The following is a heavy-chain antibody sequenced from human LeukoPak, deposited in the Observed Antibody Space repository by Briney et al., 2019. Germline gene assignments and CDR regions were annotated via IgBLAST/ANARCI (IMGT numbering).Heavy chain of an antibody. Sequence: GASVKVSCKASGYTLTSYGISWVRQAPGQGLEWMGWISAHNGNTNYAQKLQGRVTMTTYTSTSTAYMELRSLRSDDTAVYYCARGYCSNTDCNRLDYWGQGTLVTVSS. J-gene: IGHJ4*02. V-gene: IGHV1-18*01. CDR2: ISAHNGNT. CDR3: ARGYCSNTDCNRLDY. CDR1: GYTLTSYG. D-gene: IGHD2-2*01.